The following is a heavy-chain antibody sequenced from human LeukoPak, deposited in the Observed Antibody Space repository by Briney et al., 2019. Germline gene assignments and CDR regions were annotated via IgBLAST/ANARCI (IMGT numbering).Heavy chain of an antibody. CDR3: ARAFTGTSRRYGDYWFDP. J-gene: IGHJ5*02. D-gene: IGHD4-17*01. V-gene: IGHV1-2*02. CDR2: INPNSGGT. Sequence: GASVTVSCKASGYTFTGYYMHWVRQAPGQGLEWMGWINPNSGGTNYAQKFQGRVTMTRDTSISTAYMELTRLRSDDTAVYYCARAFTGTSRRYGDYWFDPWGQGTLVSVSS. CDR1: GYTFTGYY.